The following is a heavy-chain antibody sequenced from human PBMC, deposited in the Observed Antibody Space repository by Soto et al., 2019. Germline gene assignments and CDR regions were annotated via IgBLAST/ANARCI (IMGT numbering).Heavy chain of an antibody. D-gene: IGHD1-26*01. V-gene: IGHV4-59*01. CDR2: SYYSGST. CDR1: GASIRNYY. J-gene: IGHJ4*02. CDR3: ARDQNGSPHFDY. Sequence: QVHLQESGPGLVKPSETLSLTCTVSGASIRNYYWSWIRQPPGKGLQWIGFSYYSGSTNSNPSLNRRVTRSVDTSKNQFSPKLTSVTAADTAVYYCARDQNGSPHFDYRGQGILVTVSS.